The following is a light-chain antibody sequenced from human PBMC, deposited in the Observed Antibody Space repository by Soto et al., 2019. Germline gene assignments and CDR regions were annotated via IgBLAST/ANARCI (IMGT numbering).Light chain of an antibody. J-gene: IGKJ1*01. CDR1: QSVSSSY. CDR3: QQYGSSPSST. Sequence: EIVLTQSPGTLSLSPGERATLSCSASQSVSSSYLAWYQQKPGQAPRLLIYGASSRATGIPDRFSGSGSGRDFTLTISRLEPEDFAVYYCQQYGSSPSSTFGQGTKVEIK. V-gene: IGKV3-20*01. CDR2: GAS.